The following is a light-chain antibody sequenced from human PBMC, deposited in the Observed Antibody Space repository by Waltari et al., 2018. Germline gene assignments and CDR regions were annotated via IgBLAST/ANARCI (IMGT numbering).Light chain of an antibody. V-gene: IGLV2-11*01. CDR1: SSDVGGYNY. CDR2: DVS. Sequence: QSALTQPRSVSGSPGQSVTISCTGPSSDVGGYNYVSWYQQHPGKAPKLMIYDVSQRPSGVPDRFSGSKSGNTASLTISGLQAEDEADYYCCSYAGSYTYVVFGGGTKLTVL. J-gene: IGLJ2*01. CDR3: CSYAGSYTYVV.